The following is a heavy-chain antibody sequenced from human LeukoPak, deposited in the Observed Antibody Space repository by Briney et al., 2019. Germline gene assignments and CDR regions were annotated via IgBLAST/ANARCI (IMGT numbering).Heavy chain of an antibody. D-gene: IGHD3-10*01. CDR1: GGSISSYY. V-gene: IGHV4-59*01. CDR2: IYYSGST. Sequence: SETLSLTCTVSGGSISSYYGSWIRQPPGKGLEWIGYIYYSGSTNYNPSLKSRVTISVDTSKNQFSLKLSSVTAADTAVYYCARAGGTMVRGVIYFDYWGQGTLVTVSS. CDR3: ARAGGTMVRGVIYFDY. J-gene: IGHJ4*02.